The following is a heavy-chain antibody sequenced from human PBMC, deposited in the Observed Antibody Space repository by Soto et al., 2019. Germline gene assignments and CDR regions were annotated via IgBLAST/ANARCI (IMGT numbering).Heavy chain of an antibody. Sequence: EVQLVDSGGGLVKPGGSLRLSCAASGFTFRTYSMNWVRQAPGKGLEWVSSISSSSSFKYYADSVKGRFTISRDNVKNSLYLQMDNLRAEDTAVYYCARGLRSFDWGNDYWGQGTLVTVSS. V-gene: IGHV3-21*01. D-gene: IGHD3-9*01. CDR3: ARGLRSFDWGNDY. CDR2: ISSSSSFK. J-gene: IGHJ4*02. CDR1: GFTFRTYS.